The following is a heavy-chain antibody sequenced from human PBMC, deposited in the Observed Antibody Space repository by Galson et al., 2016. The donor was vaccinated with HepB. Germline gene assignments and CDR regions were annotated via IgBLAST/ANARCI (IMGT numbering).Heavy chain of an antibody. CDR1: GGSISSDYY. J-gene: IGHJ6*03. V-gene: IGHV4-39*01. D-gene: IGHD6-19*01. CDR3: ATGIVVAGKYYYYYMDV. Sequence: SETLSLTCIVSGGSISSDYYWGWIRQPPGRGLEWIGSIYSGEDTYYNPSLKSRVTISVDTSKNQFSLRLNSVTAADTGVYYCATGIVVAGKYYYYYMDVWGKGTTVTASS. CDR2: IYSGEDT.